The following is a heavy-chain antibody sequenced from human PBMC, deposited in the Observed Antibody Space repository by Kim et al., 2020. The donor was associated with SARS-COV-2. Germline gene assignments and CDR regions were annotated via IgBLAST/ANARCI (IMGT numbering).Heavy chain of an antibody. Sequence: GGSLRLSCAASGFTFSDAWMSWVRQAPGKGLEWVGRIKSKTHGETTDFVAPVKGRFTISRDDSKNTPYLQMNSLKTEDTAVYYCATSNGDGYSNGYLNY. V-gene: IGHV3-15*01. D-gene: IGHD5-18*01. CDR1: GFTFSDAW. CDR2: IKSKTHGETT. J-gene: IGHJ4*01. CDR3: ATSNGDGYSNGYLNY.